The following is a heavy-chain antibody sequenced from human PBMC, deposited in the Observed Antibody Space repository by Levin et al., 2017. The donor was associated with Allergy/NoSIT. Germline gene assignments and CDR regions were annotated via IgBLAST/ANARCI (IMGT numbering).Heavy chain of an antibody. Sequence: SVKVSCKASGGTFSSYAISWVRQAPGQGLEWMGGIIPIFGTANYAQKFQGRVTITADESTSTAYMELSSLRSEDTAVYYCASSVDTAMGTGAFDIWGQWTMVTVSS. V-gene: IGHV1-69*13. CDR2: IIPIFGTA. J-gene: IGHJ3*02. D-gene: IGHD5-18*01. CDR1: GGTFSSYA. CDR3: ASSVDTAMGTGAFDI.